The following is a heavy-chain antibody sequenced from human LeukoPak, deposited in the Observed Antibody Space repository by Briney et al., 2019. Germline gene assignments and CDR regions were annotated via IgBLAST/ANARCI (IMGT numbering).Heavy chain of an antibody. D-gene: IGHD6-19*01. J-gene: IGHJ4*02. CDR2: IRYDGTEE. Sequence: GGSLRLSCVASGFTFSTYGMYWVRKAPGKGLEWVAFIRYDGTEEDYADSVKGRFTISRDNSKNTMYLVMNSLRLEDTAVYYCANVGWGWYQIDYWGQGTLVTVS. CDR1: GFTFSTYG. CDR3: ANVGWGWYQIDY. V-gene: IGHV3-30*02.